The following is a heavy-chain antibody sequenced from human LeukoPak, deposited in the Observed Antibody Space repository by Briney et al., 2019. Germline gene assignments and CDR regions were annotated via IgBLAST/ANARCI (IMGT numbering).Heavy chain of an antibody. Sequence: PSETLSLTCTVSGGSISSYYWSWIRQPPGKGLEWIGYIYYSGSTNYNPSLKSRVTISVDTSKNQFSLKLSSVTAADTAVYYCAGGGRAMVKGWGQGTLVTVSS. CDR1: GGSISSYY. CDR3: AGGGRAMVKG. D-gene: IGHD5-18*01. CDR2: IYYSGST. J-gene: IGHJ4*02. V-gene: IGHV4-59*08.